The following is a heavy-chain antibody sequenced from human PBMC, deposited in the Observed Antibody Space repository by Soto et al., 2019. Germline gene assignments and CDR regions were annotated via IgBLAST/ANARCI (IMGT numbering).Heavy chain of an antibody. CDR3: ARGGDGLRGYYYYGMDV. Sequence: QVQLVQSGAEVKKPGSSVKVSCKASGGTFSSYAISWVRQAPGQGLEWMGGIIPIFGTANYAQKFQGRVTITADQSTSTAYMEMSSLRSEDTAVYYCARGGDGLRGYYYYGMDVWGQGTTVTVSS. CDR1: GGTFSSYA. J-gene: IGHJ6*02. D-gene: IGHD4-17*01. V-gene: IGHV1-69*12. CDR2: IIPIFGTA.